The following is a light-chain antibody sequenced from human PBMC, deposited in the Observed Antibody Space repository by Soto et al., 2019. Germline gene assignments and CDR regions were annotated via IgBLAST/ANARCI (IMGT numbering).Light chain of an antibody. CDR3: QQSTSSVT. V-gene: IGKV3-20*01. CDR1: QSVSSSY. Sequence: EIVMTQSPATLSVSPGERATLSCRASQSVSSSYLAWYQQKPGQAPRLLIYGASSRATGIPDRFSGTGSGTDFTLTINRVEPEDFAVYFCQQSTSSVTFGGGTKVDI. CDR2: GAS. J-gene: IGKJ4*01.